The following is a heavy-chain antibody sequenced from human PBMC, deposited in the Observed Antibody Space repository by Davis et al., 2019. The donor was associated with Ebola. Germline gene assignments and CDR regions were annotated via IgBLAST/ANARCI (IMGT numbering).Heavy chain of an antibody. V-gene: IGHV1-46*01. D-gene: IGHD3-3*01. CDR1: GYTFTSYY. Sequence: AASVKVSCKASGYTFTSYYMHWVRQAPGQGLEWMGIINPSGGSTSYAQKFQGRVTMTRDTSTSTVYMELSSLRSEDTAVYYCARDRRGYDFWSGYYRAYYYGMDVWGQGTTVTVSS. J-gene: IGHJ6*02. CDR2: INPSGGST. CDR3: ARDRRGYDFWSGYYRAYYYGMDV.